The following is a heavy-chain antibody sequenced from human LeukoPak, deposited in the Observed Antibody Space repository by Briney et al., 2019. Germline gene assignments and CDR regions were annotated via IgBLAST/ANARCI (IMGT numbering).Heavy chain of an antibody. V-gene: IGHV3-21*01. CDR1: GVTFSSHS. CDR3: ARERASRGEVSVDY. J-gene: IGHJ4*02. CDR2: ISSISSNI. Sequence: PGGSLRRSCAASGVTFSSHSMNWVRQAPGQGRERVSSISSISSNIYYTDSVKGRFTRSRDNAKNSLYLQMNSLRAEDTAVYYCARERASRGEVSVDYWGQGTLVTVSS. D-gene: IGHD3-10*01.